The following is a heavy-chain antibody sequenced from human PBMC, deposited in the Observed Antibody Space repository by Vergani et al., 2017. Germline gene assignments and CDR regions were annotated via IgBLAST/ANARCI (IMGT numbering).Heavy chain of an antibody. CDR1: GYTFTGYY. V-gene: IGHV1-2*02. J-gene: IGHJ5*02. D-gene: IGHD6-19*01. Sequence: QVQLVQSGAEVKKPGASLKVSCKASGYTFTGYYMHWVRQAPGQGLEWMGWINPNNGGTNYAQKFQGRVTMTRDTSISTTYMELSRLRSDDTAVYYCAREGSVAMAANDWFDPWGQGTLVTVSS. CDR2: INPNNGGT. CDR3: AREGSVAMAANDWFDP.